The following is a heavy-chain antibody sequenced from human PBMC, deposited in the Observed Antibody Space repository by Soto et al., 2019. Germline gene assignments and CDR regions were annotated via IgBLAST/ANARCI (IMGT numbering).Heavy chain of an antibody. CDR3: ARMGARGQLYYYYYYYMDV. V-gene: IGHV3-48*01. J-gene: IGHJ6*03. CDR1: GFTFSRYS. CDR2: ISSSSSTI. D-gene: IGHD6-13*01. Sequence: GGSLRLSCAASGFTFSRYSLNWIRQAPGKGLEWVSYISSSSSTIYYADSVKGRFTISRDNAKNSLYLQMNSLRAEDTAVYYCARMGARGQLYYYYYYYMDVWGKGTTVTVSS.